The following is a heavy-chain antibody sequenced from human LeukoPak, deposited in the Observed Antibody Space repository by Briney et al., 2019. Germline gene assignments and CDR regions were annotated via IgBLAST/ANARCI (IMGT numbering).Heavy chain of an antibody. V-gene: IGHV3-23*01. CDR3: AKGNTMIVVVSDY. CDR1: GFTFSSYA. CDR2: ISGSGGST. D-gene: IGHD3-22*01. Sequence: PGGSLRLSCAASGFTFSSYAMSWVRQAPGKGLERVSAISGSGGSTYYADSVKGRFTISRENSKNTLYLQMNSLRAEDTAVYYCAKGNTMIVVVSDYWGQGTLVTVSS. J-gene: IGHJ4*02.